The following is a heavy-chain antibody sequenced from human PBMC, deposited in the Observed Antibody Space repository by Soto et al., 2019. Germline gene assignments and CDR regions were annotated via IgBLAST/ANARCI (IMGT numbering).Heavy chain of an antibody. V-gene: IGHV1-18*01. CDR3: ARVSFETSGYADY. Sequence: ASVTVSCKASGYTFTSYGISWVRQAPGQGLEWMGWISAYNGNTNYAQKLQGRVTMTTDTSTSTAYMELSSLRSEDTAVYYCARVSFETSGYADYWGQGTLVNVSS. CDR1: GYTFTSYG. CDR2: ISAYNGNT. J-gene: IGHJ4*02. D-gene: IGHD3-22*01.